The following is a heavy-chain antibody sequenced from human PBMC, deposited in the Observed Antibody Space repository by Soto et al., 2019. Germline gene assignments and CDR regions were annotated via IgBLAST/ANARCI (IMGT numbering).Heavy chain of an antibody. Sequence: SETLCLTCAVYGVSFSGYDWSWIRQPPGKGLEWIGEINHSGSTNYNPSLKSRVTITVDTSKYQFSLKLSSVTAADTAVYFCARAHSESLGRNAFDIWGQGTMVTVSS. CDR2: INHSGST. CDR3: ARAHSESLGRNAFDI. V-gene: IGHV4-34*01. J-gene: IGHJ3*02. D-gene: IGHD3-16*01. CDR1: GVSFSGYD.